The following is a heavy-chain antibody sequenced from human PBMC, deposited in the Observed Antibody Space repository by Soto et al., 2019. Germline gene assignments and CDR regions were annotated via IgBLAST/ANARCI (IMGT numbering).Heavy chain of an antibody. D-gene: IGHD3-9*01. CDR3: AHSPPYDILTGSLNYFDY. J-gene: IGHJ4*02. CDR1: GFSLSTSGVG. CDR2: IFWDDDK. V-gene: IGHV2-5*02. Sequence: QITLKESGPTLVKPTQTLTLTCTFSGFSLSTSGVGVGWIRQPPGKALEWLALIFWDDDKRYSPSLKSRLTITTGTSKNQVVLTMTNMDPVDTATYYCAHSPPYDILTGSLNYFDYWGQGTLVTVSS.